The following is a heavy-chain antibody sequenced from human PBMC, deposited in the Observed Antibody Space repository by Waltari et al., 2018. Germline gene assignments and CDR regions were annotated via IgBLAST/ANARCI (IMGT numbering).Heavy chain of an antibody. V-gene: IGHV3-30*18. CDR2: ISYDGSNE. J-gene: IGHJ2*01. CDR1: EFTFSRSG. D-gene: IGHD3-3*01. CDR3: AKDTTIFDVALDY. Sequence: QVQLVESGGGVVQPGRSLRLSCAASEFTFSRSGMHVVRQATGKGLEWVAVISYDGSNENYADSMKCLFTSSRDNSRNTLDLHMNSLRPVETAVYYCAKDTTIFDVALDYWGRGTRATVSS.